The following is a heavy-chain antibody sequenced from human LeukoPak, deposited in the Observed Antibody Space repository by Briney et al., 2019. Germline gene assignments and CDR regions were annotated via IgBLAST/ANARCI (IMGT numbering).Heavy chain of an antibody. CDR1: GYTFTSYY. CDR2: INPSGGST. V-gene: IGHV1-46*01. CDR3: ARGLRYCSGGSCGMDV. D-gene: IGHD2-15*01. Sequence: ASVKVSCKASGYTFTSYYMHWVRQAPGQGLEWMGIINPSGGSTSYAQKFQGRVTMTRDTSTSTVYMELSSLRSEDTAVYYCARGLRYCSGGSCGMDVWGQGTTVTASS. J-gene: IGHJ6*02.